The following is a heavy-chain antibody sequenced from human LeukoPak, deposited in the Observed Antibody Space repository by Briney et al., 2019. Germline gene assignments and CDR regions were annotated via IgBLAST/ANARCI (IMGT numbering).Heavy chain of an antibody. CDR3: ARDNFDYYDSSGYHNWFDP. J-gene: IGHJ5*02. V-gene: IGHV1-69*04. CDR1: GCTFSSYA. CDR2: IIPILGIA. D-gene: IGHD3-22*01. Sequence: ASVKVSCKASGCTFSSYAISWVRQARGQGLEWMGRIIPILGIANYAQKFQGRVTITADKSTSTAYMELSSLRSEDTAVYYCARDNFDYYDSSGYHNWFDPWGQGTLVTVSS.